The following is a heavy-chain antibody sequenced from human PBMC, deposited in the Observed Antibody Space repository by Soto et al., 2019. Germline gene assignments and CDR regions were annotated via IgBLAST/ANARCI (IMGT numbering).Heavy chain of an antibody. D-gene: IGHD5-18*01. J-gene: IGHJ4*01. CDR1: AYSVTIYC. Sequence: GESLKISYKGSAYSVTIYCIDWVRQMPGKDLEWMGIIYPGDSDTRYSPSFQGQVTISADKSISTAYLQWSSLKASDTAMYYCARHRGLYGYCDFDYWGHGTLVTVSS. CDR3: ARHRGLYGYCDFDY. V-gene: IGHV5-51*01. CDR2: IYPGDSDT.